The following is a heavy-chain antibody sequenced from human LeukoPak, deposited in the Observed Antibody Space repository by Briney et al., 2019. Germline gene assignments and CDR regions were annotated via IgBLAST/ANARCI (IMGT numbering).Heavy chain of an antibody. Sequence: PGRSLRLSCAASGFTFSSYGMPWVRQAPGKGLERVAVISYDESNQYYAGSVKGRFTISRDNSKNTLYLQMNSLRAEDTAVYYCARSGYYYDSSGYYRFDYWGQGTLVTVSS. D-gene: IGHD3-22*01. J-gene: IGHJ4*02. CDR2: ISYDESNQ. CDR3: ARSGYYYDSSGYYRFDY. CDR1: GFTFSSYG. V-gene: IGHV3-30*03.